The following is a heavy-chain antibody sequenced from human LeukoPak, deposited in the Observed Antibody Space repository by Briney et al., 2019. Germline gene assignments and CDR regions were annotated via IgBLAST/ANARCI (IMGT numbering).Heavy chain of an antibody. Sequence: ASVKVSCKASGYRFTSYYMHWVRQAPGQGFEWMGIINPRDGSTTYAQKFQGRVTMTRDTPTSTLYMELISLRSEDTALYYCARDLVLHGAFDIWGQGTMVTVSS. CDR2: INPRDGST. CDR3: ARDLVLHGAFDI. CDR1: GYRFTSYY. J-gene: IGHJ3*02. V-gene: IGHV1-46*01.